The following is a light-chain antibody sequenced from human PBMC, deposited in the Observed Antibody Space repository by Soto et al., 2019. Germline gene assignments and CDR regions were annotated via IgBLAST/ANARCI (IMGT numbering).Light chain of an antibody. CDR3: QQYNDWPPYT. CDR1: QSVSSK. V-gene: IGKV3-15*01. J-gene: IGKJ2*01. Sequence: EIVMMQSPTTVSVSPGERATLSCRASQSVSSKLAWYQQKPGQPPRLLFFDASARATGVPDRFRGSGSGTEFILTISGLQSEDFAVYYCQQYNDWPPYTFGQGTKLEMK. CDR2: DAS.